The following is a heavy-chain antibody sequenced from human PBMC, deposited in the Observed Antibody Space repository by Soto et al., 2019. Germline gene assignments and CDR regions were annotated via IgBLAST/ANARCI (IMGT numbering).Heavy chain of an antibody. CDR2: IKSTKDGGAR. J-gene: IGHJ4*02. D-gene: IGHD1-1*01. V-gene: IGHV3-15*01. CDR1: GFMFSSAW. Sequence: EVQVVESGGDLVEPGGSLRLSCVTSGFMFSSAWMSWVRQAPGKGLEWVARIKSTKDGGARDYAAPVNGRFSNSRDDSKSTVYLQMNSLRAEDTALYYCVEGWNDFWGQGTLVTVSS. CDR3: VEGWNDF.